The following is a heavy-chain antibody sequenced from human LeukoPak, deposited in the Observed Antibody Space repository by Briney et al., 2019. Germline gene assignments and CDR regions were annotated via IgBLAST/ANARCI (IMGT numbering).Heavy chain of an antibody. V-gene: IGHV3-7*03. CDR3: AKGEGYSGYDKPFDY. Sequence: GGSLRLSCAASGFTFSSYWMSWVRQAPGKGLEWVANIKQDGSEKYYVDSVKGRFTISRDNAKNSLYLQMNSLRAEDTAVYYCAKGEGYSGYDKPFDYWGQGTLVTVSS. D-gene: IGHD5-12*01. CDR1: GFTFSSYW. J-gene: IGHJ4*02. CDR2: IKQDGSEK.